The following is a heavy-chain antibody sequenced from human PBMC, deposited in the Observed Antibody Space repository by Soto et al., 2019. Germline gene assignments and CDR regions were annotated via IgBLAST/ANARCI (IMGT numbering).Heavy chain of an antibody. V-gene: IGHV4-34*01. Sequence: QVQLQQWGAGLLKPSETLSLTCAVYGGSFSGYYWSWIRQPPGKGLEWIGEINHSGSTNYNPSLKSRVTISVDTSKNQFSLKLSSVTAADTAVYYCARRRGDLWFDPWCQGTLVTVSS. CDR3: ARRRGDLWFDP. CDR1: GGSFSGYY. CDR2: INHSGST. D-gene: IGHD3-10*01. J-gene: IGHJ5*02.